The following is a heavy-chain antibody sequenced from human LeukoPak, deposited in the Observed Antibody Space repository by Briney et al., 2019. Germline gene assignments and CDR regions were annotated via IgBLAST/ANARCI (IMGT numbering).Heavy chain of an antibody. CDR1: GYTFTSYY. V-gene: IGHV1-46*01. D-gene: IGHD3-22*01. J-gene: IGHJ4*02. CDR2: INPSGGST. CDR3: ASTRYDSSGYYSFDY. Sequence: ASVKVSCKASGYTFTSYYMHWVRQPPGQGLEWMGIINPSGGSTSYAQKFQGRVTMTRDTSTSTVYMELSSLRSEDTAVYYCASTRYDSSGYYSFDYWGQGTLVTVSS.